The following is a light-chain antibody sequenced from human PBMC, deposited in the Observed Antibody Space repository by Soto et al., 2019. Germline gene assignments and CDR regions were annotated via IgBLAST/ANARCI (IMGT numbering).Light chain of an antibody. CDR3: AAWYDSLNGPV. CDR1: SSNIGSNT. CDR2: SSN. V-gene: IGLV1-44*01. J-gene: IGLJ1*01. Sequence: QSVLTQPPSASGTPGQRVTISCSGSSSNIGSNTVNWYQQLPGTAPKLLIYSSNQRPSGVPDRFSGSKSGTSASLAISGLQSEDEAAYYCAAWYDSLNGPVFGTGTKVTVL.